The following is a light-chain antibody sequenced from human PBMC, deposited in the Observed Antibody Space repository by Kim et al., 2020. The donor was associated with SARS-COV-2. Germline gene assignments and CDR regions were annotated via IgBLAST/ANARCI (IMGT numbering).Light chain of an antibody. V-gene: IGLV7-43*01. CDR3: LLYYQGAQI. CDR2: SGS. CDR1: IEPVTSTYY. J-gene: IGLJ2*01. Sequence: PGGTVTPTCASNIEPVTSTYYPNWFQLKPGQAPRALIYSGSNRHSWTPARFSGSLLGGKAALTLSGVQPEDEAEYFCLLYYQGAQIFGGGTQLTVL.